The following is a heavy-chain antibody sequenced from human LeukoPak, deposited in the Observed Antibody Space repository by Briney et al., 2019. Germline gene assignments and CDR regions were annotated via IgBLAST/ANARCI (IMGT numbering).Heavy chain of an antibody. CDR1: GDSISSYY. CDR2: IYYSGST. CDR3: ARVSYDSSGLDFDY. D-gene: IGHD3-22*01. J-gene: IGHJ4*02. V-gene: IGHV4-59*01. Sequence: SETLSLTCTASGDSISSYYWSWLRQPPGKGLEWVGYIYYSGSTNYNPSLKSRVTISVDTSKNQFSLKLSSVTAADTAVYYCARVSYDSSGLDFDYWGQGTLVTVSS.